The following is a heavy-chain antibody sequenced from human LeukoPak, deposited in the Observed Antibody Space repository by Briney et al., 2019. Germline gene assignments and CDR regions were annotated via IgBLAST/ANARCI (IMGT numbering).Heavy chain of an antibody. Sequence: GGSLRLSCAASGFTFSSSAMSWVRQVPGKGLEWVSGISASGGSTSYADSVRGRFTISRDNSKNTLYLQMNSLRAEDTAVYYCVRVPADVVVPAPGDYWGQGTLVTVSS. V-gene: IGHV3-23*01. J-gene: IGHJ4*02. CDR2: ISASGGST. D-gene: IGHD2-2*01. CDR1: GFTFSSSA. CDR3: VRVPADVVVPAPGDY.